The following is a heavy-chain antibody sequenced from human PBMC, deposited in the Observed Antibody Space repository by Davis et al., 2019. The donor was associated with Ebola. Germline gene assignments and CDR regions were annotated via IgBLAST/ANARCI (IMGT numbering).Heavy chain of an antibody. CDR1: GFTFDDYT. CDR3: ACRRDGYSVIDY. J-gene: IGHJ4*02. D-gene: IGHD5-24*01. Sequence: GESLKISCAASGFTFDDYTMHWVRQAPGKGLEWVSLISWDGGSTYYADSVKGRFTISRDNAKNSLYLQMNSLRAEDTAVYYCACRRDGYSVIDYWGQGTLVTVSS. V-gene: IGHV3-43*01. CDR2: ISWDGGST.